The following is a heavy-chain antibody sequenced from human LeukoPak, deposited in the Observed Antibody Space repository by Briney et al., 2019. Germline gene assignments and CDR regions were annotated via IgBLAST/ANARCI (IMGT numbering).Heavy chain of an antibody. CDR2: ISGSGGST. CDR1: GFTFSSHA. D-gene: IGHD3-22*01. Sequence: GGSLRLSCAASGFTFSSHAMSWVRQAPGKGLEWVSAISGSGGSTYYADSVKGRFTISRDNSKNTLYLQMNSLRAEDTAVYYCAKNGVGLLLNYFDYWGQGTLVTVSS. V-gene: IGHV3-23*01. CDR3: AKNGVGLLLNYFDY. J-gene: IGHJ4*02.